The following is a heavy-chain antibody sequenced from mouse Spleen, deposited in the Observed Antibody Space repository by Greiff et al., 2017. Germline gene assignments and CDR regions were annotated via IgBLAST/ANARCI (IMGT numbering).Heavy chain of an antibody. CDR1: GYTFTDYY. D-gene: IGHD1-1*01. Sequence: QVHVKQSGAELVRPGASVKLSCKASGYTFTDYYINWVKQRPGQGLEWIARIYPGSGNTYYNEKFKGKATLTAEKSSSTAYMHLSSLTSEHSAVYFCARKDYGSRYAMDYWGQGTSVTVSS. CDR2: IYPGSGNT. J-gene: IGHJ4*01. V-gene: IGHV1-76*01. CDR3: ARKDYGSRYAMDY.